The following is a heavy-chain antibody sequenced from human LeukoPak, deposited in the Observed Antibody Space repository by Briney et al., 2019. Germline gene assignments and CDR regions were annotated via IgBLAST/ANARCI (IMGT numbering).Heavy chain of an antibody. CDR3: ASRRSHYYDSSGYEYFDY. D-gene: IGHD3-22*01. CDR1: GFTFDDYS. Sequence: TSGGSLRLSCAAFGFTFDDYSMHWVRQAPGKGLEWVSYISSSGSTIYYADSVKGRFTISRDNAKNSLYLQMNSLRAEDTAVYYCASRRSHYYDSSGYEYFDYWGQGTLVTVSS. V-gene: IGHV3-11*01. J-gene: IGHJ4*02. CDR2: ISSSGSTI.